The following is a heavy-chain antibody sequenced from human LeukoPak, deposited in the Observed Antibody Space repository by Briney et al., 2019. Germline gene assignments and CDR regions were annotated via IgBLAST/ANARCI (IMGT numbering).Heavy chain of an antibody. CDR2: MNPNSGNT. CDR3: ARGSGMATD. J-gene: IGHJ4*02. CDR1: GYTFTSYA. Sequence: ASVTVSCKASGYTFTSYAMNWVRQAPGQGLEWMGWMNPNSGNTGYAQKFQGRVTMTRNTSISTAYMELSSLRSEDTAVYYCARGSGMATDWGQGTLVTVSS. D-gene: IGHD5-24*01. V-gene: IGHV1-8*02.